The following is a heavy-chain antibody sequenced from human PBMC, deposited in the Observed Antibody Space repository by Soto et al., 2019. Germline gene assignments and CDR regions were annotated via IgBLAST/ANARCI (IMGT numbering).Heavy chain of an antibody. CDR2: INHSGST. CDR1: GGSFSGYY. J-gene: IGHJ3*02. V-gene: IGHV4-34*01. CDR3: ARLVLGYCSGGSCYSVCAFDI. Sequence: QVQLQQWGAGLLKPSETLSLTCAVYGGSFSGYYWSWIRQPPGKGLEWIGEINHSGSTNYNPSLKSPVTISVDTSKNQFSLKLSSVTAADTAVYYCARLVLGYCSGGSCYSVCAFDIWGQGTMVTVSS. D-gene: IGHD2-15*01.